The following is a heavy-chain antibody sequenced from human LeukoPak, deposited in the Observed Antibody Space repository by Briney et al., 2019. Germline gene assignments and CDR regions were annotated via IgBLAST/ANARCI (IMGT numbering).Heavy chain of an antibody. J-gene: IGHJ4*02. V-gene: IGHV1-46*01. D-gene: IGHD5-24*01. Sequence: ASVKVSCTASGYTFTSYYMHWVRQAPGQGLEWMGIINPSGGSTSYAQKFQGRVTMTSDTSTSTVYMELSSLRSEDTAVYYCAREDGGSYFAYWGQGTLVTVSS. CDR3: AREDGGSYFAY. CDR1: GYTFTSYY. CDR2: INPSGGST.